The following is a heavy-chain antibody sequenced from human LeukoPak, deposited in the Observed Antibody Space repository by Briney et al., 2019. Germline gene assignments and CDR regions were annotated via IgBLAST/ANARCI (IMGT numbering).Heavy chain of an antibody. Sequence: SETLSLTCTVSLGSMSSYYWSWIRQPPGKGLEWIGYIYYSGSTNYNPSLNSRVTISVDTSKNQFSLKLSSVTAADAAVYYCARGDTAMVKGAFDIWGQGTMVTVSS. J-gene: IGHJ3*02. CDR2: IYYSGST. D-gene: IGHD5-18*01. CDR1: LGSMSSYY. V-gene: IGHV4-59*01. CDR3: ARGDTAMVKGAFDI.